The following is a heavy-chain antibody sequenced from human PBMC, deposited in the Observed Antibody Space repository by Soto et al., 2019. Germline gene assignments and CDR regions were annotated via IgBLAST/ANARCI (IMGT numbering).Heavy chain of an antibody. D-gene: IGHD3-10*02. Sequence: QVQLVQSGAEMQQPGASVRVSCKASGGTFSKYAFSWVRQAPGQGLEWLGGTIPMFGTPNYAQKFPGRVSIAAEEVTATVLMVLSSLRSEDTAVYFCARPLCDRNFCYGRAVWGQGTTVTVSS. J-gene: IGHJ6*02. CDR1: GGTFSKYA. CDR2: TIPMFGTP. V-gene: IGHV1-69*01. CDR3: ARPLCDRNFCYGRAV.